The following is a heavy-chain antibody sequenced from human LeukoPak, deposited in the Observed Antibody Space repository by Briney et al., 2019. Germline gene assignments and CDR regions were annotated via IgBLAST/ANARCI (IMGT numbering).Heavy chain of an antibody. CDR1: GYTFTSYY. Sequence: ASVKVSCKASGYTFTSYYIHWVRQAPGQGLEWMGIINPSGGSTSYAQKFQGRVTMTRDTSTSTVYMGLSSLRSEDTAVYYCARPYCSSTSCKRGGHLFYWGQGTLVTVSS. CDR3: ARPYCSSTSCKRGGHLFY. V-gene: IGHV1-46*01. D-gene: IGHD2-2*01. CDR2: INPSGGST. J-gene: IGHJ4*02.